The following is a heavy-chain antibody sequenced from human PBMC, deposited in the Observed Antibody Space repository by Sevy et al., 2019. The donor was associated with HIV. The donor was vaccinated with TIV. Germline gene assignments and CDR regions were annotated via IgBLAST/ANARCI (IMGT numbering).Heavy chain of an antibody. V-gene: IGHV3-53*01. J-gene: IGHJ6*02. CDR1: GFTVSSNY. CDR2: IYSGEYT. CDR3: ATTSTPLYYYALDV. Sequence: GGSRRLSCAASGFTVSSNYMSWVRQAPGKGLEWVSVIYSGEYTYYADSVKGRFTISRDISKNTLNLQMNSLRAEDTAIYYCATTSTPLYYYALDVWGQGTTVTVSS. D-gene: IGHD1-26*01.